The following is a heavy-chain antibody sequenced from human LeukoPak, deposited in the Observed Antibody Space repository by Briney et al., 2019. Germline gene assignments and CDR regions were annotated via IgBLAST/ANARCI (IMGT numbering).Heavy chain of an antibody. CDR1: GFTFDDYA. Sequence: PGGSLRLSCAASGFTFDDYAMHWVRQAPGKGLEWVSGISWNSGSIGYADSVKGRFTISRDNAKNSLYLQMNSLRAEDMALYYCAKDTGIVVTDAFDIWGQGTMVTVSS. CDR3: AKDTGIVVTDAFDI. CDR2: ISWNSGSI. D-gene: IGHD3-22*01. V-gene: IGHV3-9*03. J-gene: IGHJ3*02.